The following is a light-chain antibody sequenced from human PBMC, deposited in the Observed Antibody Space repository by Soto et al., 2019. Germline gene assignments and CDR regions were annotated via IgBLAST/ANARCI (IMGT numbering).Light chain of an antibody. CDR2: GAS. CDR1: QTVRNNY. V-gene: IGKV3-20*01. Sequence: EIVLTQSPGTLSLSPGERATLSCRASQTVRNNYLAWYQQKPGQAPRLLMYGASNRATGIPDRLSGSGSGTDFTLTISRLEPEDFAVYFCQQYSSSITFGQGTRLEIK. J-gene: IGKJ5*01. CDR3: QQYSSSIT.